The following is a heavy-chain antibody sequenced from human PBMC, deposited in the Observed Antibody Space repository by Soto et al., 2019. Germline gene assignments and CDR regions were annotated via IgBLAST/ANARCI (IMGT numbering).Heavy chain of an antibody. Sequence: EVQLVESGGDLAKPGGSLRLSCAVSGFTFSYAWMNWVRQAPGKGLEWVGRIKSKTDGGTTDYAATVKGRFTISRDDSRNIVFLQMTSVGTEDTSVYSCATGRGDLFYWGQGTRVTVSS. CDR2: IKSKTDGGTT. CDR3: ATGRGDLFY. J-gene: IGHJ4*02. CDR1: GFTFSYAW. D-gene: IGHD3-10*01. V-gene: IGHV3-15*07.